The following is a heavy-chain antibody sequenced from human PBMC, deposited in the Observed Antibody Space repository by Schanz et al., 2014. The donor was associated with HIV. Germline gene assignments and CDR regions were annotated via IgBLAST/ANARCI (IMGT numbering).Heavy chain of an antibody. Sequence: QVQLVQSGAEVKKPGASVKVSCKASGYTFSHYGITWVRQAPGQGLEWMGGIIPIFATPNYAQKFQGRVTITADESTSTAYMELSSLRSEDTAVYYCASGRFDTVIWWGDAFLIWGRGTMVTVSS. J-gene: IGHJ3*02. CDR1: GYTFSHYG. D-gene: IGHD5-18*01. V-gene: IGHV1-69*13. CDR2: IIPIFATP. CDR3: ASGRFDTVIWWGDAFLI.